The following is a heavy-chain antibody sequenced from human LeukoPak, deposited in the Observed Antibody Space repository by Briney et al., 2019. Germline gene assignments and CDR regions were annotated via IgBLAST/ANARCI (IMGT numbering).Heavy chain of an antibody. Sequence: PSETLSLTCAVSVYSISRGYYWGWIRQPPGKGLEWIGSIYHSGTTYYNPSLKSRVTISVDTSKNQFSLKLSSVTAADTAMYYCARSSSGYLLDYWGQGTLVTVSS. CDR1: VYSISRGYY. CDR2: IYHSGTT. V-gene: IGHV4-38-2*01. D-gene: IGHD6-19*01. CDR3: ARSSSGYLLDY. J-gene: IGHJ4*02.